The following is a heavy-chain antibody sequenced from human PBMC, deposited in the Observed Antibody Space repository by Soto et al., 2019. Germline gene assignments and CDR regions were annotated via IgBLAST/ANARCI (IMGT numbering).Heavy chain of an antibody. CDR2: IYSGGST. V-gene: IGHV3-53*01. J-gene: IGHJ4*02. Sequence: EVQVVESGGGLIQLGGSLRLSCEVSGFSVTANYMSWVRQAPEKGLEWVSVIYSGGSTYYVDSVKGRFSISRDISKNTLYLQMNSLRAEDTAVYYCHGYGYWGQGTLVTVSS. D-gene: IGHD5-12*01. CDR3: HGYGY. CDR1: GFSVTANY.